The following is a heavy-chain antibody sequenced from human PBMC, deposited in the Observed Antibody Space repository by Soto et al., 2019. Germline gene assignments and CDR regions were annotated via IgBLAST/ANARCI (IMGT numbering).Heavy chain of an antibody. CDR1: GYSFTSYW. J-gene: IGHJ6*02. CDR2: IYPGESDT. D-gene: IGHD6-13*01. V-gene: IGHV5-51*01. Sequence: GESLKISCKGSGYSFTSYWIGWVRQMPGKDLEWMEIIYPGESDTRYSPSFQGQVTISADKSISTAYLQWSSLKASDTAMYYFARRGKAGYSSSWYYYGMDVWGQGTTVTVSS. CDR3: ARRGKAGYSSSWYYYGMDV.